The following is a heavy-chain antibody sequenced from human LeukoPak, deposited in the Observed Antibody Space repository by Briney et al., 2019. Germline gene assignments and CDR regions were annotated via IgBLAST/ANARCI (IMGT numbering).Heavy chain of an antibody. CDR3: AKSGYSSSWSEGPNWFDP. CDR2: ISGSGGST. V-gene: IGHV3-23*01. CDR1: GFTFRSYA. J-gene: IGHJ5*02. D-gene: IGHD6-13*01. Sequence: PGGSLRLSCAASGFTFRSYAMSWVRQAPGKGLEWVSGISGSGGSTYYADSVKGRFTISRDNSKNTLYLQMNSLRAEDTAVYYCAKSGYSSSWSEGPNWFDPWGQGTLVTVSS.